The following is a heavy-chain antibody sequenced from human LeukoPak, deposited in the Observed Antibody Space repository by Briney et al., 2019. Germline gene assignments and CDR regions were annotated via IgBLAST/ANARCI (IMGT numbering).Heavy chain of an antibody. CDR3: ARDAYYDYVWGSFGAFDI. CDR2: IYYSGST. CDR1: GGSISSYY. J-gene: IGHJ3*02. V-gene: IGHV4-59*01. D-gene: IGHD3-16*01. Sequence: SETLSLTCTVSGGSISSYYWSWIRQPLGKGLEWIGYIYYSGSTNYNPSLKSRVTISVDTSKNQFSLKLSSVTAADTAVYYCARDAYYDYVWGSFGAFDIWGQGTMVTVSS.